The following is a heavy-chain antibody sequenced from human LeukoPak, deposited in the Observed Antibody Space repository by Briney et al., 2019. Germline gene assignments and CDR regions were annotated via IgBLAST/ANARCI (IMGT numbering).Heavy chain of an antibody. Sequence: PGRSLRLSCVASGLTFSSYGMHWVRQAPGKGLEWVAVISYDGSNKYYADSVQGSFTISRDNSKNTLYLQMNSLRAEDTAVFYCAKDAPPCSGGSCYSGYYFYGMDVWGKGTTVTVSS. CDR3: AKDAPPCSGGSCYSGYYFYGMDV. V-gene: IGHV3-30*18. J-gene: IGHJ6*04. CDR2: ISYDGSNK. CDR1: GLTFSSYG. D-gene: IGHD2-15*01.